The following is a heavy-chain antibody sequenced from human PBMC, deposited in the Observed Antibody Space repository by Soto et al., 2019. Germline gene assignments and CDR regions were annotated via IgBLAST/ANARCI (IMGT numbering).Heavy chain of an antibody. V-gene: IGHV1-69*12. CDR3: ASPSGGDYVDYYYGMDV. Sequence: QVQLVQSGAEVKKPGSSVKVSCKASGGTFSSYAISWVRQAPGQGLEWMGGIIPIFGTANYAKKFQGRVTITADESTSTAHMEVISLRFEDTAVYYCASPSGGDYVDYYYGMDVWGQGTTVTVSS. CDR1: GGTFSSYA. D-gene: IGHD4-17*01. CDR2: IIPIFGTA. J-gene: IGHJ6*02.